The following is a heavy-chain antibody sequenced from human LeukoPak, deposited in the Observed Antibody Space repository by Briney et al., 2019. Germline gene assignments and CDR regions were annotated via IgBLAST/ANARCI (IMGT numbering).Heavy chain of an antibody. V-gene: IGHV3-53*01. CDR1: GVTVGTNS. CDR3: ARDLDSSGYYHVVDS. CDR2: IYSGGST. D-gene: IGHD3-22*01. Sequence: GGSLRLSCAASGVTVGTNSMSWARQSPGKGLEWVSVIYSGGSTYNADSVNGRFTVSRDNSKNTLSLHMNSLRAEDTAVYYCARDLDSSGYYHVVDSWGQGALVTVSS. J-gene: IGHJ4*02.